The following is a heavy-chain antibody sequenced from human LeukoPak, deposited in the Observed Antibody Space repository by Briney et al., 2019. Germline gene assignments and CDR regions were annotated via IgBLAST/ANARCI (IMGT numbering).Heavy chain of an antibody. CDR1: GYTFTSYG. J-gene: IGHJ6*02. V-gene: IGHV1-18*01. CDR3: ARATPRDDFWSGCYKTYYYYYGMDV. D-gene: IGHD3-3*01. Sequence: GASVKVSCKASGYTFTSYGISWVRQAPGQGLEWMGWISAYNGNTNYAQKLQGRVTMTTDTSTSTAYMELRSLRSDDTAVYYCARATPRDDFWSGCYKTYYYYYGMDVWGQGTTVTVSS. CDR2: ISAYNGNT.